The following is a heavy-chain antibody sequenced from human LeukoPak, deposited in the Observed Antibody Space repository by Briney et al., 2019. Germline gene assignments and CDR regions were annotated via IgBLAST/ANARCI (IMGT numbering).Heavy chain of an antibody. V-gene: IGHV3-30-3*01. CDR1: GFTFSSYP. Sequence: GGSLRLSCAASGFTFSSYPIHWVRQAPGKGLEWVAVMSRDGSVNYYADSVKGRFTISRDNSKNTLYLQMNSLRAEDTAVYYCARGVFWADCSSTSCYHFDYWGQGTLVTVSS. J-gene: IGHJ4*02. CDR3: ARGVFWADCSSTSCYHFDY. D-gene: IGHD2-2*01. CDR2: MSRDGSVN.